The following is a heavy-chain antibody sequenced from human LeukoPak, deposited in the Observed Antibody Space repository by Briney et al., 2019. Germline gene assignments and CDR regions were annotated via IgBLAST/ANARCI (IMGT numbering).Heavy chain of an antibody. Sequence: GASVKVSCKASGYTFTSYGISWVRQAPGQGLEWMGWISAYNGNTKYAQKLQGRVTMTTDTSTSTAYMELRSLTSDDTAVYYCARDRIGGTYYDYWGQGTLVTVSS. J-gene: IGHJ4*02. CDR2: ISAYNGNT. CDR1: GYTFTSYG. V-gene: IGHV1-18*01. D-gene: IGHD1-26*01. CDR3: ARDRIGGTYYDY.